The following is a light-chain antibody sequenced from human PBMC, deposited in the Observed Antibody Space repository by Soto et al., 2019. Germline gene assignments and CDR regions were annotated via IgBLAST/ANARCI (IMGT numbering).Light chain of an antibody. CDR3: QVWDMTDNYV. Sequence: SYELTQPPSVSVAPEKTATITCGGDNIGDKRVHWYRQKPGQAPVLLISYDSDRPSGIPERFSGSNSGNTATLTISRVEAGDEADYYCQVWDMTDNYVFGGGTKLTVL. J-gene: IGLJ1*01. V-gene: IGLV3-21*04. CDR2: YDS. CDR1: NIGDKR.